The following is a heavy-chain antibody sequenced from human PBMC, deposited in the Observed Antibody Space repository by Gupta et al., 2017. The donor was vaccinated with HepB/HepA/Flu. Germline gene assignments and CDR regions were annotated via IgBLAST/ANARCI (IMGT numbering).Heavy chain of an antibody. J-gene: IGHJ4*02. CDR1: GFTFGDYA. Sequence: EVQVVESGGGLVKPGRSLRLSCTASGFTFGDYAMSWFRQAPGKGLEGVGGIRRKAYGGTIEYDATAKSRFTISRDDAKSTACPLMKGLGTEETAVYYFTKEPRGVRGPPTRDGGQGTIVTVSS. V-gene: IGHV3-49*05. D-gene: IGHD3-10*01. CDR2: IRRKAYGGTI. CDR3: TKEPRGVRGPPTRD.